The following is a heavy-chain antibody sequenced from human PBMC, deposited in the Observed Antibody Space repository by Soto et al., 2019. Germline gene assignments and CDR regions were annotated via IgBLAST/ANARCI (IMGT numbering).Heavy chain of an antibody. CDR2: IYYSGST. Sequence: PSETLSLTCTVSGGSISSYYWSWIRQPPGKGLEWIGYIYYSGSTNYNPSLKSRVTISVDTSKNQFSLKLSSVTAADTAVYYCARDVSGYSSGWSLYYFDYWGQGTLVTVSS. D-gene: IGHD6-19*01. V-gene: IGHV4-59*01. CDR3: ARDVSGYSSGWSLYYFDY. J-gene: IGHJ4*02. CDR1: GGSISSYY.